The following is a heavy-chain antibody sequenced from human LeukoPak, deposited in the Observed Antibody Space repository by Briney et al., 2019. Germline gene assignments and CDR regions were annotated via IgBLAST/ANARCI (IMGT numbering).Heavy chain of an antibody. CDR3: ARGGYSSKPDY. CDR1: GFHFGSYG. CDR2: ISAYNGNT. J-gene: IGHJ4*02. D-gene: IGHD6-13*01. V-gene: IGHV1-18*01. Sequence: GASVKVSCEASGFHFGSYGFSWVRQAPGQGLEWMGWISAYNGNTNYAQKLQGRVTMTTDTSTSTAYMELRSLRSDDTAVYYCARGGYSSKPDYWGQGTLVTVSS.